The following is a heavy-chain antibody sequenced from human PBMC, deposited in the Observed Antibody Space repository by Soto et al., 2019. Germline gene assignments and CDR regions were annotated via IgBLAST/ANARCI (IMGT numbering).Heavy chain of an antibody. Sequence: GGSLRLSCAASGFTFSHYAMNWVRQAPGKGLEWVAVISYDGSDKYYADSVKGRFTISRDNSKNTLYLQMNSLRAEDTAVYYCAREQQQLFDYWGQGTLVTVSS. V-gene: IGHV3-30-3*01. CDR1: GFTFSHYA. CDR2: ISYDGSDK. D-gene: IGHD6-13*01. CDR3: AREQQQLFDY. J-gene: IGHJ4*02.